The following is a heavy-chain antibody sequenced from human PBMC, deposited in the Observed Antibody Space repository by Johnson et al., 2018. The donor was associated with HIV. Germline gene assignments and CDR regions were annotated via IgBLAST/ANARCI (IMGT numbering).Heavy chain of an antibody. CDR2: ISRSGSTL. D-gene: IGHD1-26*01. V-gene: IGHV3-48*04. J-gene: IGHJ3*02. CDR1: GFTFSSYA. CDR3: ARAAYSGSHHDAFDI. Sequence: VQLVESGGGLVQPGGSLRLSCAASGFTFSSYAMSWVRQAPGKGLEWVSAISRSGSTLYYADSVKGRFTISRDNAKNSLYLQMNSLRAEDTAVYYCARAAYSGSHHDAFDIWGQGTMVTVSS.